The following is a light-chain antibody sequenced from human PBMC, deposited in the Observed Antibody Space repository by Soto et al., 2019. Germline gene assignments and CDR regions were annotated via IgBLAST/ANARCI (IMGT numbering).Light chain of an antibody. J-gene: IGKJ1*01. Sequence: EIVSTQSPGTLSLSPGEGATLSCRASQSVSSTFLAWYQQKPGQAPRLLIYGTSSRATGIPDRFSGSGSGTDFTLTISGLEPEDFAVYYCQHYHDSPPPWTFGQGTKVEIK. CDR2: GTS. V-gene: IGKV3-20*01. CDR3: QHYHDSPPPWT. CDR1: QSVSSTF.